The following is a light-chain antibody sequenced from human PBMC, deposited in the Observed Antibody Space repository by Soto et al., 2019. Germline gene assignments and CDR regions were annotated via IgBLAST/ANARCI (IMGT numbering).Light chain of an antibody. CDR2: AAS. J-gene: IGKJ2*01. V-gene: IGKV1-39*01. CDR1: ESIRDF. Sequence: DIQMTQSPSSLSASVGDRVTITCRASESIRDFLSWYQQKPRKPPQLLIFAASTLQHGVPSRFSGSASGTDFTLTISSQQPEDFAAYYCQQSYSAPYTFGQGTNLEIK. CDR3: QQSYSAPYT.